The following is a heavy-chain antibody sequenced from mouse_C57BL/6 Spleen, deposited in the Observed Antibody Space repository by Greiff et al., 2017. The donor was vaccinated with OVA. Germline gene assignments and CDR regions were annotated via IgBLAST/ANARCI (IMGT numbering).Heavy chain of an antibody. J-gene: IGHJ1*03. V-gene: IGHV1-26*01. CDR1: GYTFTDYY. CDR2: INPNNGGT. CDR3: ARRLQGPNYEGYFDV. Sequence: EVQLQQSGPELVKPGASVKISCKASGYTFTDYYMNWVKQSHGKSLEWIGDINPNNGGTSYNQKFKGKATLTVDKSSSTAYMELRSLTSEDSAVYYCARRLQGPNYEGYFDVWGTGTTVTVSS. D-gene: IGHD2-4*01.